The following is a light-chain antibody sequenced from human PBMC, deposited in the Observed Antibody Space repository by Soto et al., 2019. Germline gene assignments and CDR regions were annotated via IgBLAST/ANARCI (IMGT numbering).Light chain of an antibody. Sequence: EMVLTQSPGTLSLSPGERATLSCKTSQSRGSNFLAWYQHKPGQAPRLLVYGASGRATDIPDRFSGRGSGTDFTLTINRLEPEDFAVYYCQNYDSSPYTFGQGTRLEIK. V-gene: IGKV3-20*01. J-gene: IGKJ5*01. CDR1: QSRGSNF. CDR3: QNYDSSPYT. CDR2: GAS.